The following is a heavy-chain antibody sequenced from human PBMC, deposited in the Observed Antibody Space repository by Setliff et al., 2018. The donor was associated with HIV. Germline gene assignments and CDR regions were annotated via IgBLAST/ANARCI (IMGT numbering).Heavy chain of an antibody. D-gene: IGHD2-8*01. J-gene: IGHJ4*02. CDR1: GFTFSSYW. Sequence: PGESLKISCAASGFTFSSYWMSWVRQPPGKGLEWVAHIGGDGREKFYLDSVEGRFTISRDNARNSLYLQMNDLRAEDTAVYYCATDRGFCTLDYWGQGTLVTVSS. CDR2: IGGDGREK. V-gene: IGHV3-7*01. CDR3: ATDRGFCTLDY.